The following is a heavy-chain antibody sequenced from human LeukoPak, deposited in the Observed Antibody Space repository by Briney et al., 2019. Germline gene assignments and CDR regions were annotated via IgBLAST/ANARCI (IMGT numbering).Heavy chain of an antibody. CDR1: GFTFRSYW. Sequence: GGSLRLSCAASGFTFRSYWLSWVRQAPGKGLEWVANIKQDGSEKYYVDSVKGRFTISRDNAKNSLYLQMNSLRAEDTAVYYCARGGEYGDYDLFDYWGQGTLVTVSS. V-gene: IGHV3-7*01. D-gene: IGHD4-17*01. J-gene: IGHJ4*02. CDR2: IKQDGSEK. CDR3: ARGGEYGDYDLFDY.